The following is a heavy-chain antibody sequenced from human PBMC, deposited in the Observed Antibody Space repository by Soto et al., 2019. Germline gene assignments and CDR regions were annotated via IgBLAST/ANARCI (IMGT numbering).Heavy chain of an antibody. D-gene: IGHD4-17*01. CDR3: ARSRGYGDFMGY. CDR2: VIPIFGTA. J-gene: IGHJ4*02. Sequence: SVKVSCKASGGTFSSYAISWVRQAPGQGLEWMGGVIPIFGTANYAQKFQGRVTITADESTSTAYMELSSLRSEDTAVYYCARSRGYGDFMGYWGQGTLVTVSS. V-gene: IGHV1-69*13. CDR1: GGTFSSYA.